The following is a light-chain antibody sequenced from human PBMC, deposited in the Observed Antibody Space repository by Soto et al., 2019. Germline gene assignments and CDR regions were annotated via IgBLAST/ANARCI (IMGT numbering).Light chain of an antibody. CDR3: SSYAGSNNFV. J-gene: IGLJ1*01. V-gene: IGLV2-8*01. CDR2: EVS. Sequence: QSVLTQPPSASGSPGQSGSISWTGTSSDVGGYNYVSWYQQHPGKAPKLMIYEVSERPSGVPDRFSGSKSSNTASLTVSGLQAEDEADYYCSSYAGSNNFVFGTGTKVTVL. CDR1: SSDVGGYNY.